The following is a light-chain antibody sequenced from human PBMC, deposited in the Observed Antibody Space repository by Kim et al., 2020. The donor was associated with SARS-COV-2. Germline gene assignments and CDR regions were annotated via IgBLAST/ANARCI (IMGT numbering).Light chain of an antibody. CDR3: SSYAGSNNVV. CDR2: EVS. CDR1: SSDVGGYNY. V-gene: IGLV2-8*01. J-gene: IGLJ2*01. Sequence: GQSVTISCTGTSSDVGGYNYVSWYQQHPGKAPKLMIYEVSKRPSGVPDRFSGSKSGNTASLTVSGLQAEDEADYYCSSYAGSNNVVFGGGTQLTV.